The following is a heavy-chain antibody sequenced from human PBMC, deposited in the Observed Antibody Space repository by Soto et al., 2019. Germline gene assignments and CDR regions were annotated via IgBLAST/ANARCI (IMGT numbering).Heavy chain of an antibody. CDR2: IYYSGST. Sequence: LSLTCTVSGGSVSSGRYYWSWIRQPPGKGLEWIGYIYYSGSTNYNPSLKSRVTISVDTSKNQFSLKLSSVTAADTAVYYCARENINSDDYVWGSYRYIAFDIWGQGTMVTVSS. D-gene: IGHD3-16*02. V-gene: IGHV4-61*01. CDR1: GGSVSSGRYY. J-gene: IGHJ3*02. CDR3: ARENINSDDYVWGSYRYIAFDI.